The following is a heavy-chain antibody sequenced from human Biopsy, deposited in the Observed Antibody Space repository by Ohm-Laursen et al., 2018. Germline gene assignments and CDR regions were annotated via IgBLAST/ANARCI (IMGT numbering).Heavy chain of an antibody. CDR3: AKNLGYSYGPIDY. V-gene: IGHV3-53*05. Sequence: SLRLSCAASKFTVRTNSMSWVRLAPGKGLEWVSVIYAGATTYYPDSVKGRFTISRDNSKNTLYVQMNSLRAEDTAVYYCAKNLGYSYGPIDYWGQGTLVTVSS. J-gene: IGHJ4*02. CDR2: IYAGATT. D-gene: IGHD5-18*01. CDR1: KFTVRTNS.